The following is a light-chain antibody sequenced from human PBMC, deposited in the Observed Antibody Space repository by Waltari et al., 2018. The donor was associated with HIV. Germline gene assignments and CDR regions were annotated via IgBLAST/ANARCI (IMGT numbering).Light chain of an antibody. Sequence: ELVLTQSPGTLSLSPGERANLSCSASQSVSSSYLAWDQQKPGQAPRLLIYGASSRATGIADRFSGSGSETDFTLTISRLEPEDFAVYYCQQYGSSPFTFGPGTKVDIK. CDR2: GAS. CDR3: QQYGSSPFT. CDR1: QSVSSSY. J-gene: IGKJ3*01. V-gene: IGKV3-20*01.